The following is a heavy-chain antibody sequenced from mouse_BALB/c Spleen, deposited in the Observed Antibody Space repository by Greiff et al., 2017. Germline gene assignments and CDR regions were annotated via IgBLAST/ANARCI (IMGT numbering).Heavy chain of an antibody. J-gene: IGHJ4*01. Sequence: EVQLMESGAGLVQPGGSLKLSCAASGFTFSSYGMSWVRQTPDKRLELVATINSNGGSTYYPDSVKGRFTISRDNAKNTLYLQMSSLTSEDTAMYYCAREADYGSNYGMDDWGQGTSVTVSS. CDR3: AREADYGSNYGMDD. D-gene: IGHD1-1*01. CDR1: GFTFSSYG. V-gene: IGHV5-6-3*01. CDR2: INSNGGST.